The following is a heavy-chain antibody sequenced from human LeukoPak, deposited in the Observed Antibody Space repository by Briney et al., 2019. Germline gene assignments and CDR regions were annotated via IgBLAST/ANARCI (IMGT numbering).Heavy chain of an antibody. D-gene: IGHD3-10*01. V-gene: IGHV4-59*12. CDR1: GGSISSDY. CDR3: ARKENVYYYFDY. J-gene: IGHJ4*02. Sequence: PSETLSLTCTVSGGSISSDYWSWIRQPPGKGLEWIGYIYHSGTTYYNPSLQSRVTMSVDTSKNQFSLKLSSVTAVDTAVYYCARKENVYYYFDYWGQGTLVTVSS. CDR2: IYHSGTT.